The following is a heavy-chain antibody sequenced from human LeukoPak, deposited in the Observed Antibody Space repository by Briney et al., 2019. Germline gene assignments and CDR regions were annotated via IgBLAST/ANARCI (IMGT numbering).Heavy chain of an antibody. D-gene: IGHD3-3*01. CDR2: INHRGST. Sequence: PSETLSLTCAVYGGSFSGYYWSWVPQPPGKGLEWIGEINHRGSTNYNPSLKSRVTISVDTSKNQFSLKLSSVTAADTAVYYCARGRERITIFGVVIRGSPDYYYYMDVWGKGTTVTVSS. J-gene: IGHJ6*03. V-gene: IGHV4-34*01. CDR1: GGSFSGYY. CDR3: ARGRERITIFGVVIRGSPDYYYYMDV.